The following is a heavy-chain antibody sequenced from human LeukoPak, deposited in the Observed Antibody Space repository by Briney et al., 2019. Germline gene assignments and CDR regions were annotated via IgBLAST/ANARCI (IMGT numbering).Heavy chain of an antibody. D-gene: IGHD6-13*01. Sequence: GGSLRLSCAASGFTSSSYSMNWVRQAPGKGLEWVSSISSSSSYIYYADSVKGRFTISRDNAKNSLYLQMNSLRAEDTAVYYCARDWGRYSSSWYGSYWGQGTLVTVSS. CDR2: ISSSSSYI. J-gene: IGHJ4*02. V-gene: IGHV3-21*01. CDR3: ARDWGRYSSSWYGSY. CDR1: GFTSSSYS.